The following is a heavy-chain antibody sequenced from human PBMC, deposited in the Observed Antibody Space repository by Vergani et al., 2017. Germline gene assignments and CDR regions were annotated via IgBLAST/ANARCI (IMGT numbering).Heavy chain of an antibody. Sequence: QVQLQESGPGLVKPSETLSLTCTVSGAAIKDFYWSWIRQPPGKGLEWIGYIYYSGSTNYNPSLKSRVTISVDTSKNQFSLKLSSVTAADTAVYYCARAGGKNWYFDLWGRGTLVTVSS. J-gene: IGHJ2*01. CDR3: ARAGGKNWYFDL. D-gene: IGHD4-23*01. CDR1: GAAIKDFY. CDR2: IYYSGST. V-gene: IGHV4-59*01.